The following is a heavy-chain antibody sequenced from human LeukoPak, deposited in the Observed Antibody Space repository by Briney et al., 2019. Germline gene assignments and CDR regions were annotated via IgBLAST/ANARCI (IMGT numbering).Heavy chain of an antibody. CDR2: IYSGGST. CDR1: GFTVSSNY. J-gene: IGHJ4*02. Sequence: GGSLRLSCAASGFTVSSNYMSWVRQAPGKGLEWVSVIYSGGSTYYAGSVKGRFTVSRDNSKNTLYLQINSLRGEDTAVYYCAKGKYSSGGVPDYWGQGTLVTVSS. V-gene: IGHV3-53*01. D-gene: IGHD6-19*01. CDR3: AKGKYSSGGVPDY.